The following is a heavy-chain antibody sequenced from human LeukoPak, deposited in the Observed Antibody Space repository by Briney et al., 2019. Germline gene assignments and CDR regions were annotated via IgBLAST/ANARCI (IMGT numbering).Heavy chain of an antibody. J-gene: IGHJ5*02. CDR2: INHSGST. V-gene: IGHV4-34*01. CDR3: ARLGYCSGGSCYPGWFDP. Sequence: SETLSLTCTVSGGSISGYYWSWIRQPPGKGLEWIGEINHSGSTNYNPSLKSRVTISVDTSKNQFSLKLSSVTAADTAVYYCARLGYCSGGSCYPGWFDPWGQGTLVTVSS. CDR1: GGSISGYY. D-gene: IGHD2-15*01.